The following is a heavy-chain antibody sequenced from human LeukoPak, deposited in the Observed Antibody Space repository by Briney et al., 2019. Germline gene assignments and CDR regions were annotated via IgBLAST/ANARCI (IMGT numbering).Heavy chain of an antibody. Sequence: GGSLRLSCAASGFTFSDHGMNWIRQAPGKGLEWVSYISPDTTTIYYADSVKGRFTISRDNAKNSLYLQMNSLRAEDTALYYCTRRLASWGQGTLVTVSS. CDR2: ISPDTTTI. J-gene: IGHJ4*02. CDR3: TRRLAS. V-gene: IGHV3-48*01. CDR1: GFTFSDHG.